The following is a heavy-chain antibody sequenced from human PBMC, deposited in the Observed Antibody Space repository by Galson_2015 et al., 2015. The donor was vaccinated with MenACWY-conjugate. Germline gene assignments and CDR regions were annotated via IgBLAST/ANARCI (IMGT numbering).Heavy chain of an antibody. CDR1: GFLFSGSA. V-gene: IGHV3-7*02. CDR2: INPEGSRG. CDR3: AAWTADDNY. J-gene: IGHJ4*02. D-gene: IGHD3/OR15-3a*01. Sequence: SLRLSCAASGFLFSGSAIHWVRQASGKGLEWVANINPEGSRGTYVDSVKGRFTISRDNAENSVYLEMNSLRPEDTAVFYCAAWTADDNYWAQGTLVTVSS.